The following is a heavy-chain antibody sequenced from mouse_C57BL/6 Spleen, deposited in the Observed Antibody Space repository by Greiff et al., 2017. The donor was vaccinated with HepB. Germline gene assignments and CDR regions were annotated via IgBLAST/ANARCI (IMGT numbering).Heavy chain of an antibody. CDR1: GYSITSGYY. CDR3: AREGDYGSSYAMDY. V-gene: IGHV3-6*01. D-gene: IGHD1-1*01. CDR2: ISYDGSN. J-gene: IGHJ4*01. Sequence: EVKLMESGPGLVKPSQSLSLTCSVTGYSITSGYYWNWIRQFPGNKLEWMGYISYDGSNNYNPSLKNRISITRDTSKNQFFLKLNSVTTEDTATYYCAREGDYGSSYAMDYWGQGTSVTVSS.